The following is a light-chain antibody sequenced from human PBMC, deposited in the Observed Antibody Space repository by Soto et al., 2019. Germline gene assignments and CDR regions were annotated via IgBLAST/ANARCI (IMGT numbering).Light chain of an antibody. CDR1: QSISSY. CDR3: QQSYSTPYT. Sequence: DIQMTQSPSSLSASVGDRVTITCRASQSISSYLNWYQQKPGKAPKLLIYAASSLQSGVPSRFSGSGSGTDFTLTNSSLQPEDFATYYCQQSYSTPYTFGQGTKPEIK. J-gene: IGKJ2*01. CDR2: AAS. V-gene: IGKV1-39*01.